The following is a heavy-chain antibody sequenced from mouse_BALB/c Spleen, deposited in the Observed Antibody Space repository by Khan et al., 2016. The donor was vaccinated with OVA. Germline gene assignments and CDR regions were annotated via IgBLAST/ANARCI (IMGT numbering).Heavy chain of an antibody. J-gene: IGHJ1*01. D-gene: IGHD2-1*01. Sequence: QIQLVQSGPELKKPGETVKISCKASGYTFTNYGMNWVKQAPGKGLKWMGWINTYTGEPTYADDFKGRFAFSLETSASTAYLQINNLKNEDTATFSCARDGNYSYIDVWGAGTTVTVSS. CDR1: GYTFTNYG. CDR2: INTYTGEP. V-gene: IGHV9-3-1*01. CDR3: ARDGNYSYIDV.